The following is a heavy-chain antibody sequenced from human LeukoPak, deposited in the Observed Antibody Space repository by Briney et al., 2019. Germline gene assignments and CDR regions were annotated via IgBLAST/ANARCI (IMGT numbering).Heavy chain of an antibody. CDR3: ARDPSYYGSGRVVNWFDP. J-gene: IGHJ5*02. D-gene: IGHD3-10*01. V-gene: IGHV1-2*06. Sequence: ASVKVSCKASGYTFTGYYMHWVRQAPGQGLEWMGRINPNSGGTNYAQKFQGRVTMTRDTSISTAYMELSRRRSDDTAVYYCARDPSYYGSGRVVNWFDPWGQGTLVTVSS. CDR1: GYTFTGYY. CDR2: INPNSGGT.